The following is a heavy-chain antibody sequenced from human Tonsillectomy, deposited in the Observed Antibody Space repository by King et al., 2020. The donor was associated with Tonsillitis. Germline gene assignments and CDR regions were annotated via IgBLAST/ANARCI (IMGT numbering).Heavy chain of an antibody. Sequence: QLVQSAAEVKKPGASVKVSCKASGYTFAHYAMHWVRQAPGQGLEWMGWIHTGNGNTKYSQKFQGRVTITRDTSANTAYLEVSSLTSEDTAVYYCARDAWNYVYEDYWGQGTLVTVSS. CDR2: IHTGNGNT. D-gene: IGHD1-7*01. J-gene: IGHJ4*02. CDR1: GYTFAHYA. CDR3: ARDAWNYVYEDY. V-gene: IGHV1-3*04.